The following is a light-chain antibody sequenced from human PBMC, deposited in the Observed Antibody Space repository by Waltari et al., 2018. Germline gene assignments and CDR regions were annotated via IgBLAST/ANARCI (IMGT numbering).Light chain of an antibody. CDR2: DAS. Sequence: DIQMTQSPSSLSASVGERVTITCQASQDISNYLNWYQQKPGKAPKLLIYDASNLETGVPSRFSGSGSLTYFTFTISSLQPEDIATYYCQQYDNLPPKLTFGGGTKVEIK. CDR1: QDISNY. J-gene: IGKJ4*01. CDR3: QQYDNLPPKLT. V-gene: IGKV1-33*01.